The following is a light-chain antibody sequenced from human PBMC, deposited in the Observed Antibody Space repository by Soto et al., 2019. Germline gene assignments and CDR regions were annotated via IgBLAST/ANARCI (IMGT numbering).Light chain of an antibody. V-gene: IGLV2-23*02. J-gene: IGLJ2*01. CDR3: CSFAGGATFV. Sequence: QSALTQPASVSGSPGQSITISCTGTSNDIGGYNLVSWYQQHPGKAPKLIIYEASERPSGVSDRFSGSRSGNTASLTISTLQAEDEADYFCCSFAGGATFVFGGRTKLTVL. CDR1: SNDIGGYNL. CDR2: EAS.